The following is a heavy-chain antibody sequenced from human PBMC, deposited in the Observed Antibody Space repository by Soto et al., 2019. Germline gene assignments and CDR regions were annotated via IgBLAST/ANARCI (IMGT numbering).Heavy chain of an antibody. CDR3: ANDFVTEYFDFWTAYHPPLEY. V-gene: IGHV3-23*01. CDR1: EFTFSTYA. CDR2: ITNSGGTT. D-gene: IGHD3-3*01. J-gene: IGHJ4*02. Sequence: EVQLLESGGGLVQPGGSLILSCEASEFTFSTYAMTWVRQAPGKGLEWVSSITNSGGTTYYADSVKGRFTICRDNSQNTLYLQMNSLTAEDTAMYYCANDFVTEYFDFWTAYHPPLEYWGQGTLVTVSS.